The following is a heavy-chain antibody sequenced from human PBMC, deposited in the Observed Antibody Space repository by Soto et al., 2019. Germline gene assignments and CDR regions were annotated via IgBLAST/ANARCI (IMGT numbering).Heavy chain of an antibody. V-gene: IGHV1-18*01. CDR3: AREFEGQSSSWPFDY. CDR2: ISVYNGFT. D-gene: IGHD6-13*01. Sequence: QVQLVQSGAEVKKPGASVRVSCRAYGYTFPTYGIAWVRQAPGQGLEWMGWISVYNGFTHYAQKFRGRVTVTAETSTSTVYMELRSLTSDDTAVYYCAREFEGQSSSWPFDYWGQGTLVTVSS. J-gene: IGHJ4*02. CDR1: GYTFPTYG.